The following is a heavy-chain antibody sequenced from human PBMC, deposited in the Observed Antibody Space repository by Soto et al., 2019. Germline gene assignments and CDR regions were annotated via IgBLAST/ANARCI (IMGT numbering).Heavy chain of an antibody. CDR2: LIAYNGNT. D-gene: IGHD3-10*01. V-gene: IGHV1-18*01. Sequence: VQLVQSGAKVKKPGSSVKVSCKASGSTCTISGISWVRQAPGQGLEWMGWLIAYNGNTNYARKLQGRGTMTTDTSTSTDYMELRSRRYDDTAVYYLAREYYYGTGPLDWGQRTLGTESS. CDR3: AREYYYGTGPLD. CDR1: GSTCTISG. J-gene: IGHJ4*02.